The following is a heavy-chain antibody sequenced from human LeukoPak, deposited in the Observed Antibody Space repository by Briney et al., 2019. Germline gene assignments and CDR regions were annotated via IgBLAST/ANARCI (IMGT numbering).Heavy chain of an antibody. J-gene: IGHJ4*02. V-gene: IGHV3-21*01. CDR3: ARENYRLLYSFDY. D-gene: IGHD2-2*01. Sequence: NPGGSLRLSCAASGFTFSSYGMHWVRQAPGKGLEWVSSITGSGTYIYYADSVKGRFTISRDNAKNSLYLQMNSLRAEDTAVYYCARENYRLLYSFDYWGQGALVTVSS. CDR2: ITGSGTYI. CDR1: GFTFSSYG.